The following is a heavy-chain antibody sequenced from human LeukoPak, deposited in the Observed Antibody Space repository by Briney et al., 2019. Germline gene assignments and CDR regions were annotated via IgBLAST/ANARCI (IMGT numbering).Heavy chain of an antibody. CDR2: IRSKANSYAT. V-gene: IGHV3-73*01. J-gene: IGHJ5*02. CDR1: GCTFSGSA. D-gene: IGHD6-19*01. Sequence: GGSLRLSCAASGCTFSGSAMHWVRQASGKVLEWVGRIRSKANSYATAYAASVKGRFTISRDDSKNTAYLQMNSLKTEDTAVYYCTGSSGWPTYNWFDPWGQGTLVTVSS. CDR3: TGSSGWPTYNWFDP.